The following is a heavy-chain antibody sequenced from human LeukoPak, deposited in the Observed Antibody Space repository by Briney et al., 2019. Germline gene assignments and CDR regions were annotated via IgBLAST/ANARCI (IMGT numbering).Heavy chain of an antibody. CDR2: ISSSSSYL. Sequence: GGSLRHSCAASVFTLSSYSINWVRPAPGKGREWVSSISSSSSYLYYADSVQRRFTISRDNTKYSLYLQMNSLRAEDTAVYYCARDIYCISTSCFRPYFYYWGQGTLVTVSS. V-gene: IGHV3-21*01. D-gene: IGHD2-2*01. CDR3: ARDIYCISTSCFRPYFYY. CDR1: VFTLSSYS. J-gene: IGHJ4*02.